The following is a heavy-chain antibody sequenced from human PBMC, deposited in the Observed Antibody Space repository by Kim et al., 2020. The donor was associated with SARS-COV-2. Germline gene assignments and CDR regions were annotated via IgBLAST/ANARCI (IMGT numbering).Heavy chain of an antibody. J-gene: IGHJ4*02. V-gene: IGHV3-23*01. D-gene: IGHD3-10*01. Sequence: VKGRFTISRDNSKNTLYLQMNSLRAEDTAVYYCANLGRGMLWFGEPYFDYWGQGTLVTVSS. CDR3: ANLGRGMLWFGEPYFDY.